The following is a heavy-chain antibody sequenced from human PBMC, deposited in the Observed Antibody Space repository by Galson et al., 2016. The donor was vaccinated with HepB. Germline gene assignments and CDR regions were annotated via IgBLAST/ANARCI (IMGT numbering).Heavy chain of an antibody. V-gene: IGHV1-69*01. D-gene: IGHD5-18*01. CDR2: FIPTFDTA. CDR1: GGTFSSYA. CDR3: ARTRGFSYGSMEF. J-gene: IGHJ4*02. Sequence: SCKASGGTFSSYAIGWVRQAPGQGLEWMGGFIPTFDTANYAQKFQGRVTFTADESTRTAYMEVSSLRSEDTAVYFCARTRGFSYGSMEFWGQGTLVTASS.